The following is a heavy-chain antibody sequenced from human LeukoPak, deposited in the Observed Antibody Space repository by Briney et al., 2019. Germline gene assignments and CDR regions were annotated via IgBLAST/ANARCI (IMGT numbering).Heavy chain of an antibody. CDR2: ISKSGTYI. CDR1: GFTFGAHS. V-gene: IGHV3-21*01. J-gene: IGHJ5*02. D-gene: IGHD3-10*01. Sequence: GGSLRLSCAASGFTFGAHSMNWVRQAPGQGLEWVSSISKSGTYIYYADSVRGRFTISRDNANNSLILQMNSLRVEDTAVYFCARGSGTHHWGQGTLVTVSS. CDR3: ARGSGTHH.